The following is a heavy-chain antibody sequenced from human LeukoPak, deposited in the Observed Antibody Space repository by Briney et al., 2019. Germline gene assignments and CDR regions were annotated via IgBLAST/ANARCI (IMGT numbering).Heavy chain of an antibody. D-gene: IGHD5-18*01. Sequence: SETLSLTCTVSGGSISSSSYYWGWIRQPPGKGLEWIGSIYYSGSTYYNPSLRGRVTISVDTSENQFSLKLSSVTAADTAVYYCASLGNSYSYGSAYYYYYMDVWGKGTTVTVSS. V-gene: IGHV4-39*01. CDR3: ASLGNSYSYGSAYYYYYMDV. J-gene: IGHJ6*03. CDR1: GGSISSSSYY. CDR2: IYYSGST.